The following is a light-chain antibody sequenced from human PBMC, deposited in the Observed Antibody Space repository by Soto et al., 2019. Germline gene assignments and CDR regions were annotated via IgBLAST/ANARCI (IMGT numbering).Light chain of an antibody. CDR3: ETWDFNPRV. CDR1: SGHSSYI. V-gene: IGLV4-60*02. CDR2: LEGSGSY. J-gene: IGLJ3*02. Sequence: QSVLTQSSSASASLGSSVKLTCTLSSGHSSYIIAWHQQQPRKAPRYLMKLEGSGSYNKGSEVPDRFSGSSSGADRYLTISNLQFEDEADYYCETWDFNPRVFGGGTKLTVL.